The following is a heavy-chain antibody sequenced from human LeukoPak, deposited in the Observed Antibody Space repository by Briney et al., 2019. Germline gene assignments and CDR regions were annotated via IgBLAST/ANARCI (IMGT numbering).Heavy chain of an antibody. J-gene: IGHJ6*03. V-gene: IGHV4-59*01. CDR1: DDSITMYY. CDR2: VDHTGST. D-gene: IGHD4-11*01. Sequence: SETLSLTCTVSDDSITMYYWTWIRQPPGKGLEWIGYVDHTGSTKFNPSLNGRVSISRDTSNNFFSLRLRSVTAADTAVYFCARGRVSSSTWYSTYYYFFYMDFWGKGTTVTISS. CDR3: ARGRVSSSTWYSTYYYFFYMDF.